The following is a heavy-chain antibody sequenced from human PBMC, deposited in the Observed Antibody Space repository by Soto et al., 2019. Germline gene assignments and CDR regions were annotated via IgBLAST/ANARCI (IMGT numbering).Heavy chain of an antibody. CDR2: IYHSGST. CDR1: GYSISSGYY. J-gene: IGHJ4*02. CDR3: ARDATFDY. D-gene: IGHD2-15*01. V-gene: IGHV4-38-2*02. Sequence: PSETLSLTCAVSGYSISSGYYWGWIRQPPGKGLEWLGSIYHSGSTYYNPSLKSRVTISVDTSKNQFSLKLSSVTAADTAVYYCARDATFDYWGQGTLVTVSS.